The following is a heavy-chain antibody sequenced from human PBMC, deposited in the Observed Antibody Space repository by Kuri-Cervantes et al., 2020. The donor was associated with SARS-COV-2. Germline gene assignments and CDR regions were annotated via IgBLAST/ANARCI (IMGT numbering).Heavy chain of an antibody. CDR3: ARDHRIAVAALDY. CDR2: ISYDGSNK. Sequence: GESLKISCAASGFTFSSYAMHWVRQAPGKGLEWVAVISYDGSNKYYADSVKGRFTISRDNSKNTLYLQMNSLRAEGTAVYYCARDHRIAVAALDYWGQGTLVTVSS. V-gene: IGHV3-30-3*01. J-gene: IGHJ4*02. CDR1: GFTFSSYA. D-gene: IGHD6-19*01.